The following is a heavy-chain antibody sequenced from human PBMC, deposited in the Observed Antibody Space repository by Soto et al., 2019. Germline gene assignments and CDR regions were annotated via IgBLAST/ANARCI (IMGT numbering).Heavy chain of an antibody. Sequence: EVQLVQSGAEVKKPGESLRISCKGSGYSFTSYWLSWVRQMPGKGLEWTGRIDPSDSYTNYSPSFQGHVTIAADKSISTAYLQWSSLKASDTAMYYCARLQAAAGDNDRTFYYWGQGTLVTVSS. CDR2: IDPSDSYT. J-gene: IGHJ4*02. V-gene: IGHV5-10-1*01. CDR1: GYSFTSYW. D-gene: IGHD6-13*01. CDR3: ARLQAAAGDNDRTFYY.